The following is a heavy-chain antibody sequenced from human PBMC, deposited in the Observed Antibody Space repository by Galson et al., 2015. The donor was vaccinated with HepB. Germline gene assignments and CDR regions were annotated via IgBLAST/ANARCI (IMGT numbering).Heavy chain of an antibody. CDR3: ARGPGGAFIVVVMGGAFDI. J-gene: IGHJ3*02. CDR2: INPSGGST. V-gene: IGHV1-46*01. Sequence: SVKVSCKASGYTFTSYYMHWVRQAPGQGLEWMGIINPSGGSTSYAQKFQGRVTMTRDTSASTVYMELSSLRSEDTAVYYCARGPGGAFIVVVMGGAFDIWGQGTMVTVSS. D-gene: IGHD3-22*01. CDR1: GYTFTSYY.